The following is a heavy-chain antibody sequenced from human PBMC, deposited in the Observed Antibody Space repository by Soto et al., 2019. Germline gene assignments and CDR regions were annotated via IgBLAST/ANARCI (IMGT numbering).Heavy chain of an antibody. V-gene: IGHV4-34*01. J-gene: IGHJ5*02. Sequence: SETLSLTCAVYGGFLSESYWTWIRQPPGKGLEWIGEINHVGGTNYNPSLKSRVTMSVDTSQNQFSLRLISVTAAGTAMYFCVRIRYQLPSSVLWLDPWGQGTPVTVSS. CDR1: GGFLSESY. D-gene: IGHD3-16*01. CDR3: VRIRYQLPSSVLWLDP. CDR2: INHVGGT.